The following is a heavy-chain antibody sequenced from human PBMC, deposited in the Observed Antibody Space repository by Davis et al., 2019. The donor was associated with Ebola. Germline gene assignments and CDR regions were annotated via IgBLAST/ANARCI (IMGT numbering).Heavy chain of an antibody. V-gene: IGHV3-66*04. CDR1: GFRVSGPY. CDR2: IYTGGRT. CDR3: AKLELLGY. J-gene: IGHJ4*02. D-gene: IGHD1-7*01. Sequence: PGGSLRLSCAASGFRVSGPYMSWVRQAPGKGLEWVSVIYTGGRTYYTDSVKGRFTISRDNSKNTLYLQMNSLRAEDTAVYYCAKLELLGYWGQGTLVTVSS.